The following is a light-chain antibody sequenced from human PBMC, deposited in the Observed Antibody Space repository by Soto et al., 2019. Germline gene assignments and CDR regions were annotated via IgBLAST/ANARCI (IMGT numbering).Light chain of an antibody. V-gene: IGKV3-20*01. CDR3: QQYGSSPIT. J-gene: IGKJ5*01. CDR2: GAS. Sequence: EIVLTQSPGTLSLSPGERATLSCRASQSVSSNFLAWYQQKPGQAPRLLIYGASSRATGIPDRFSGSGSGTGFPLTISRLEPEDFAVYYCQQYGSSPITFGHGTRLE. CDR1: QSVSSNF.